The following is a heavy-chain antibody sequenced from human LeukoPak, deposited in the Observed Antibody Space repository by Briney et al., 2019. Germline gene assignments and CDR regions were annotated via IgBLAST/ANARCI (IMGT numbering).Heavy chain of an antibody. CDR2: INSDGSST. Sequence: GGSLRLSCAASGFTFSSYWMHWVRQAPGKGLVWVSRINSDGSSTSYADSVKGRFTISRDNAKNTLYLQMNSLRAEDTAVYYCARHLPSYGPGFWYFDLWGRGTLVTVSS. CDR1: GFTFSSYW. CDR3: ARHLPSYGPGFWYFDL. J-gene: IGHJ2*01. D-gene: IGHD5-18*01. V-gene: IGHV3-74*01.